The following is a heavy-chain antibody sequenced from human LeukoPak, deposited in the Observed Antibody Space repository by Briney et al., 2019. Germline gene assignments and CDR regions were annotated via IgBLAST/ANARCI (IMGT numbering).Heavy chain of an antibody. CDR2: LSYGRST. V-gene: IGHV4-39*07. D-gene: IGHD2-15*01. CDR1: GGSISSNSNC. J-gene: IGHJ3*02. Sequence: SETLSLTCTVSGGSISSNSNCWAWIRQPPGRGLEWIGRLSYGRSTYYSPSLESRVTISVDTSKNHFSLNLNSVTAADTAVYYCAREKIRYCSGGSCYFETFDIWGQGTMVTVSS. CDR3: AREKIRYCSGGSCYFETFDI.